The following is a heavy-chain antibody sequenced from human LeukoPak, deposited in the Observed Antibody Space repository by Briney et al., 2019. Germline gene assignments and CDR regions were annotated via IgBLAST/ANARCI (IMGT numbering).Heavy chain of an antibody. D-gene: IGHD3-16*01. CDR2: IYYTGNT. V-gene: IGHV4-59*12. CDR3: ARSPLGEIDY. J-gene: IGHJ4*02. CDR1: GGSISGYY. Sequence: PSETLSLTRIVSGGSISGYYWSWIRQPPGKGLELIGHIYYTGNTVYNPSLKSRATILLDTSENQFSLKLSSVTAADTAVYYCARSPLGEIDYWGQGTLVTVSS.